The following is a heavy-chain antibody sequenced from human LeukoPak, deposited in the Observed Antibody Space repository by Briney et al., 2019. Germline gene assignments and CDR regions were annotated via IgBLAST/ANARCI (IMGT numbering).Heavy chain of an antibody. CDR3: ARDQEPFLFDY. D-gene: IGHD2/OR15-2a*01. CDR1: GFTFSSYA. Sequence: GRSLRLSCAASGFTFSSYAMHWVRQAPGKGLEWVAVISYDGSNKYYADSVKGRFTISRDNSKNTLYLQMNSLRAEDTAVYYCARDQEPFLFDYWGQGTLVTVSS. J-gene: IGHJ4*02. CDR2: ISYDGSNK. V-gene: IGHV3-30-3*01.